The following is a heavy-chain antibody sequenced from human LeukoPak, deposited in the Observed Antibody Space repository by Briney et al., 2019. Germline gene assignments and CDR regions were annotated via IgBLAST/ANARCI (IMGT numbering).Heavy chain of an antibody. CDR3: AKGRCGDSSCWYFDA. Sequence: GGSLRLSCAASGFTFSSYAMSWVRQAPGKGLEWVALISGSGSRGSGITGGNTYYADSVKGRFGISRDDSQNTVYLQMNSLRVEDTATYFCAKGRCGDSSCWYFDAWAKGTRVTVSP. J-gene: IGHJ4*02. D-gene: IGHD6-13*01. CDR2: ISGSGSRGSGITGGNT. V-gene: IGHV3-23*01. CDR1: GFTFSSYA.